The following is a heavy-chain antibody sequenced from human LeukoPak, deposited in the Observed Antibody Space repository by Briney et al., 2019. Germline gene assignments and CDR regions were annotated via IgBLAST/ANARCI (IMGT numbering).Heavy chain of an antibody. D-gene: IGHD3-10*01. V-gene: IGHV1-2*02. J-gene: IGHJ4*02. CDR2: INPNSGGT. CDR3: ARDAMVRGVSYYFDY. CDR1: GYTFTGYY. Sequence: ASVKVSCKASGYTFTGYYMHWVRRAPGQGLEWMGWINPNSGGTNYAQKFQGRVTMTRDTSISTAYMELSRLRSDDTAVYYCARDAMVRGVSYYFDYWGQGTLVTVSS.